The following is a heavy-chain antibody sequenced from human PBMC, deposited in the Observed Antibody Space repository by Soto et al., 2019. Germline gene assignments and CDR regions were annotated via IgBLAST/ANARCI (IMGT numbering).Heavy chain of an antibody. CDR3: AKDKGAQNYYGSGSYYGYFDY. V-gene: IGHV3-9*01. CDR2: ISWNSGSI. D-gene: IGHD3-10*01. Sequence: QPGGSLRLSCAASGFTFDDYAMHWVRQAPGKGLEWVSGISWNSGSIGYADSVKGRFTISRDNAKNSLYLQMNSLRAEDTALYYCAKDKGAQNYYGSGSYYGYFDYWGQGTLVTVS. J-gene: IGHJ4*02. CDR1: GFTFDDYA.